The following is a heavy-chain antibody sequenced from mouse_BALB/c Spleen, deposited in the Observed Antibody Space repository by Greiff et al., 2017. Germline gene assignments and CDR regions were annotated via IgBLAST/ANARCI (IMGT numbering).Heavy chain of an antibody. Sequence: QVQLQQSGAELVKPGASVKLSCKASGYTFTSYYMYWVKQRPGQGLEWIGEINPSNGGTNFNEKFKSKATPTVDKSSSTAYMQLSSLTSEDSAVYYCTRSILRSPWFAYWGQGTLVTVSA. V-gene: IGHV1S81*02. CDR2: INPSNGGT. D-gene: IGHD1-2*01. CDR1: GYTFTSYY. CDR3: TRSILRSPWFAY. J-gene: IGHJ3*01.